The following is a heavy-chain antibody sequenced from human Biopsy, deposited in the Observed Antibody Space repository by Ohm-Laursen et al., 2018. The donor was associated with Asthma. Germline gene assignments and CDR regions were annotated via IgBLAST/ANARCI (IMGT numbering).Heavy chain of an antibody. J-gene: IGHJ4*02. V-gene: IGHV7-4-1*02. Sequence: GASVKVSCKVSGGTFGRYAISWVRQAPGQGLEWMGWINTNTGNPTYAQGFTGRFVFSLDTSVNTAHLQISSLKAEDTAVYYCARMISYYHEMRAPFFDYWGQGALVTVSS. D-gene: IGHD3-22*01. CDR2: INTNTGNP. CDR1: GGTFGRYA. CDR3: ARMISYYHEMRAPFFDY.